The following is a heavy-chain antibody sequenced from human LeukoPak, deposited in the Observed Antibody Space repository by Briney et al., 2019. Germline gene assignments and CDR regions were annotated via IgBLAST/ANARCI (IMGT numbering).Heavy chain of an antibody. J-gene: IGHJ4*02. Sequence: GGSLRLSCAASGFTFSSYSMNWVRQAPGKGLEWVSYISSSSSTIYYADSVKGRFTISRDNAKNSLYLQMNGLRAEDTAVYYCASGSGSLGYWGQGTLVTVSS. V-gene: IGHV3-48*01. CDR1: GFTFSSYS. CDR3: ASGSGSLGY. CDR2: ISSSSSTI. D-gene: IGHD1-26*01.